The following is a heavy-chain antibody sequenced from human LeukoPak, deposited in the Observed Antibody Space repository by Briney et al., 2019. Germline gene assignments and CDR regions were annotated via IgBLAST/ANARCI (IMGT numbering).Heavy chain of an antibody. D-gene: IGHD1-14*01. V-gene: IGHV3-23*01. J-gene: IGHJ4*02. CDR2: IGGSGDST. CDR3: ANRKPGNYFDY. CDR1: GFTFSNHA. Sequence: GGSLRLSCAASGFTFSNHAMTWVRQAPGKGLEWVSAIGGSGDSTYYAASVKGRFTISRDNSKNTPFLQMNSLRAEDTAVYYCANRKPGNYFDYWGQGTLVTVSS.